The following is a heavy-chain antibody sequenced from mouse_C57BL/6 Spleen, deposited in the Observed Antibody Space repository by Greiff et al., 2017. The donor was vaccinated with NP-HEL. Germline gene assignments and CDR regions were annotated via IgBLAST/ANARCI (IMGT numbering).Heavy chain of an antibody. CDR2: IDPSDSET. CDR3: ASWGPYWYFDV. Sequence: QVQLQQPGAELVRPGSSVKLSCKASGYTFTSYWMHWVKQRPIQGLEWIGNIDPSDSETHYNQKFKDKATLTVDKSSSTAFMQLSSLTSEDSAVYYCASWGPYWYFDVWGTGTTVTVSS. V-gene: IGHV1-52*01. CDR1: GYTFTSYW. J-gene: IGHJ1*03.